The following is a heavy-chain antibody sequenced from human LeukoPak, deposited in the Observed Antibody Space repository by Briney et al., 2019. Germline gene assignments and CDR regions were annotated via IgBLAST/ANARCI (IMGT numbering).Heavy chain of an antibody. Sequence: GGSLRLSCAASGFTFSSYSMNWVHQAPGKGLEWVSSISSSSSYIYYADSVKGRFTISRDNAKNSLYLQMNSLRAEDTAVYYCARVGYSGYDGASFDYWGQGTLVTVSS. J-gene: IGHJ4*02. CDR2: ISSSSSYI. CDR3: ARVGYSGYDGASFDY. D-gene: IGHD5-12*01. V-gene: IGHV3-21*01. CDR1: GFTFSSYS.